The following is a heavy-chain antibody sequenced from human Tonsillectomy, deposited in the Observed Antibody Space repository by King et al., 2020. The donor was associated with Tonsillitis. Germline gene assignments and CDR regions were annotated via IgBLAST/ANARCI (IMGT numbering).Heavy chain of an antibody. J-gene: IGHJ4*02. CDR1: GSAFSRYY. V-gene: IGHV1-46*01. CDR2: MNPSGGST. D-gene: IGHD6-13*01. CDR3: ASGGTWYYFDY. Sequence: VQLVESGAEVKKPGASVKVSCKASGSAFSRYYMHWVRQAPGQGLEWMGIMNPSGGSTNYAQKFQGRVTMTRDTSTSTVYMEVSSLRSEDTAVYYCASGGTWYYFDYWGQGSLVTVP.